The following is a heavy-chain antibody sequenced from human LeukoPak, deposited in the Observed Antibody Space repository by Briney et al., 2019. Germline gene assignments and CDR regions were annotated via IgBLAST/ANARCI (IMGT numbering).Heavy chain of an antibody. CDR1: GFTFDDYA. J-gene: IGHJ5*02. V-gene: IGHV3-9*01. D-gene: IGHD5-18*01. CDR3: ASPAEEYSYGRPNWFDP. CDR2: INWNSGSI. Sequence: GGSLRLSCAASGFTFDDYAMHGVRQAPGKGLEWVSGINWNSGSIGYADSVKGRFTISRDNAKNSLYLQMNSLRAEDTALYYCASPAEEYSYGRPNWFDPWGQGTLVTVSS.